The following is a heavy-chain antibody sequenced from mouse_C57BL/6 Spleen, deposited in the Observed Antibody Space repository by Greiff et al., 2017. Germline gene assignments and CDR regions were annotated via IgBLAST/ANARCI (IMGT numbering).Heavy chain of an antibody. Sequence: QVQLQQSGAELVKPGASVKISCKASGYAFSSYWMNWVKQRPGKGLEWIGQIYPGDGDTNYNGKLKGKATLTADKSSSTADMQLSSLTSEDSAVYFCAGGGNWVFAYWGQGTLVTVSA. CDR2: IYPGDGDT. V-gene: IGHV1-80*01. CDR3: AGGGNWVFAY. J-gene: IGHJ3*01. D-gene: IGHD4-1*01. CDR1: GYAFSSYW.